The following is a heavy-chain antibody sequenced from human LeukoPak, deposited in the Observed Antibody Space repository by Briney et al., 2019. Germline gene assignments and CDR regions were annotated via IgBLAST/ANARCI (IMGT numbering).Heavy chain of an antibody. CDR3: GAGDPRWFDY. D-gene: IGHD3-16*01. CDR1: GASISRYY. CDR2: IYYTGIT. Sequence: PSETLSLTCTVSGASISRYYWSWIRQPPGKGLEWLGYIYYTGITNYNPSLKSRVTISIDTSKNQFSLKLSSVTAADTAVYYCGAGDPRWFDYWGQGTLVTVSS. V-gene: IGHV4-59*12. J-gene: IGHJ4*02.